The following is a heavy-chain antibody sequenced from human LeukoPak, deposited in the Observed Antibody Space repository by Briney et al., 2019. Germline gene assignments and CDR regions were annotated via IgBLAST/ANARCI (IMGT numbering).Heavy chain of an antibody. D-gene: IGHD3-3*01. V-gene: IGHV3-7*03. CDR2: MRRDGSRL. J-gene: IGHJ3*02. CDR1: GFSISTFW. Sequence: PGGSLRLSCVASGFSISTFWMTWVRQAPGKGLEWVANMRRDGSRLYYVDSVKGRFTISRDNAKNSLYLQMSDLRAEDTAVYYCAKGPTIFGVVAPNDAFDIWGQGTMVTVSS. CDR3: AKGPTIFGVVAPNDAFDI.